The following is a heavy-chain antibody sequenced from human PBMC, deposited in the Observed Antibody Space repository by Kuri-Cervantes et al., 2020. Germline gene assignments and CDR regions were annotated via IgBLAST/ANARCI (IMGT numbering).Heavy chain of an antibody. D-gene: IGHD3-16*02. J-gene: IGHJ3*02. Sequence: LSLTCAASGFTFSSYWMHWVRQVPGKGLVWVTRINSDVSITTYADSVKGRFTISRDNAKNSLYLQMNSLRAEDTAVYYCARDLEYDYVWGSYRPHDAFDIWGQGTMVTVSS. CDR2: INSDVSIT. CDR1: GFTFSSYW. V-gene: IGHV3-74*01. CDR3: ARDLEYDYVWGSYRPHDAFDI.